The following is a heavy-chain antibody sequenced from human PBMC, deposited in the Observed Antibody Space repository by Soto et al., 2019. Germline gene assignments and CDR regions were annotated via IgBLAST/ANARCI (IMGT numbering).Heavy chain of an antibody. CDR1: GGTFSSYA. V-gene: IGHV1-69*13. Sequence: SVKVSCKASGGTFSSYAISWVRQAPGQGLEWMGGIIPIFGTANYAQKFQGRVTITADESTSTAYMELSSLRSEDTAVYYCARGVMTTVTTFSYYYYGMDVWGQGTTVTVSS. CDR3: ARGVMTTVTTFSYYYYGMDV. D-gene: IGHD4-17*01. CDR2: IIPIFGTA. J-gene: IGHJ6*02.